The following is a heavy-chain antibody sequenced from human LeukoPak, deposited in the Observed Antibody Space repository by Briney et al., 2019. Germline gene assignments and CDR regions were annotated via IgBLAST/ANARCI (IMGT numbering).Heavy chain of an antibody. CDR3: AADDFSTTGPIDS. D-gene: IGHD3-3*01. CDR2: IVVGSGDT. Sequence: GASVKVSCKASGFTFASSIIQWVRQARGQRLEWIGWIVVGSGDTIYAQRFQERVTITRDVSAGTAYMELSSLRSEDTAVYFCAADDFSTTGPIDSWGQGTLVSISS. J-gene: IGHJ4*02. V-gene: IGHV1-58*02. CDR1: GFTFASSI.